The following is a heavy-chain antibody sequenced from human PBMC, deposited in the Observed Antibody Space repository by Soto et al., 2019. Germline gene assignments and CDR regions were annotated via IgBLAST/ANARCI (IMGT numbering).Heavy chain of an antibody. J-gene: IGHJ3*02. CDR1: GFTFSSYA. CDR3: AKDSPYYDSSGYYPDAFDI. V-gene: IGHV3-23*01. D-gene: IGHD3-22*01. CDR2: ISGSGGST. Sequence: GGSLRLSRAASGFTFSSYAMSWVRQAPGKGLEWVSAISGSGGSTYYADSVKGRFTISRDNSKNTLYLQMNSLRAEDTAVYYCAKDSPYYDSSGYYPDAFDIWGQGTRGT.